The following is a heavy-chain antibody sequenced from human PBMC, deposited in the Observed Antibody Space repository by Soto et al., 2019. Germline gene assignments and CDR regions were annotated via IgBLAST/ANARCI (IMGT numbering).Heavy chain of an antibody. Sequence: SETLSLTCAVYGGSFSCYYWSWIRQPPGKGLEWIGEINHSGSTNYNPSLKSRVTISVDTSKNQFSLKLSSVTAADTAVYYCARDPVLRFLEWSRYYYYYYGMDVWGQGTTVTVSS. J-gene: IGHJ6*02. CDR3: ARDPVLRFLEWSRYYYYYYGMDV. CDR2: INHSGST. V-gene: IGHV4-34*01. CDR1: GGSFSCYY. D-gene: IGHD3-3*01.